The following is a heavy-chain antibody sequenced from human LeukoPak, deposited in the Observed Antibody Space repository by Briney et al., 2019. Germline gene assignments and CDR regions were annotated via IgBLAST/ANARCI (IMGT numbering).Heavy chain of an antibody. Sequence: GGSLRLSCAASGFSFSSYSMNWVRQAPGKGLEWVSSIHSTSSYIYYADSVKGRFTISRDNAKNSLYLQMNSLSAEDTAVYYCARASSGCGVDLYDFDYWGQGTLVTVSS. CDR1: GFSFSSYS. D-gene: IGHD6-19*01. CDR3: ARASSGCGVDLYDFDY. J-gene: IGHJ4*02. CDR2: IHSTSSYI. V-gene: IGHV3-21*01.